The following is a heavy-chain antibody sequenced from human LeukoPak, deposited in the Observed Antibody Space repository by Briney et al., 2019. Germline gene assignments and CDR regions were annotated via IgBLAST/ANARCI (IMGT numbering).Heavy chain of an antibody. D-gene: IGHD4-17*01. CDR3: ARRSTVTRTYSFDY. Sequence: GGPLRLSCAASGFTFSSYAMSWVRQAPGKGLEWGSSINSGDNTFYAGSVTGRFTIPRDNSKNTLYLQMNSLGADDTAVYYCARRSTVTRTYSFDYWGQGTLVTVSS. V-gene: IGHV3-23*01. J-gene: IGHJ4*02. CDR1: GFTFSSYA. CDR2: INSGDNT.